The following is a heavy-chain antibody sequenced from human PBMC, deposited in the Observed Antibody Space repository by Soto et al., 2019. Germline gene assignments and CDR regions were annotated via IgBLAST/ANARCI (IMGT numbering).Heavy chain of an antibody. D-gene: IGHD2-2*01. CDR2: IIPIFGTA. J-gene: IGHJ4*02. CDR3: ARDVQYCSSTSCYPEPGPFDY. Sequence: GASVKVSCKASGGTFSSYAISWVRQAPGQGLEWMGGIIPIFGTANYAQKFQGRVTITADKSTSTAYMELSSLRSEDTAVYYCARDVQYCSSTSCYPEPGPFDYWGQGTLVTVSS. V-gene: IGHV1-69*06. CDR1: GGTFSSYA.